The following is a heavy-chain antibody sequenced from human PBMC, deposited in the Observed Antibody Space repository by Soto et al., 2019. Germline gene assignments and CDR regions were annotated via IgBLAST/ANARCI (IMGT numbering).Heavy chain of an antibody. J-gene: IGHJ4*02. Sequence: PGGSLRLSCAASGFTFSSYAMSWVRQAPGKGLEWVSAISGSGGSTYYADSVKGRFTISRDNSKNTLYLQMNSLRAEDTAVYYCAKVNHHPGNYGDPPRGGYFDYWGQGTLVTVSS. CDR2: ISGSGGST. CDR3: AKVNHHPGNYGDPPRGGYFDY. CDR1: GFTFSSYA. V-gene: IGHV3-23*01. D-gene: IGHD4-17*01.